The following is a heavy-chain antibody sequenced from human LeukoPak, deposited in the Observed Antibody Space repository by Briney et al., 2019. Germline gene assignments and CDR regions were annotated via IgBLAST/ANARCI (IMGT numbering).Heavy chain of an antibody. Sequence: PSETLSLTCTVSGYSISSGYYWGWIRQPPGQGLEWIGSIYYSGSTYYNPALKSRVTVSVDTSKNQFSLKLSSVTAADTAVYYCARVAVGYYYDSSGYYRPFDYWGQGTLVTVSS. V-gene: IGHV4-38-2*02. CDR1: GYSISSGYY. CDR2: IYYSGST. D-gene: IGHD3-22*01. J-gene: IGHJ4*02. CDR3: ARVAVGYYYDSSGYYRPFDY.